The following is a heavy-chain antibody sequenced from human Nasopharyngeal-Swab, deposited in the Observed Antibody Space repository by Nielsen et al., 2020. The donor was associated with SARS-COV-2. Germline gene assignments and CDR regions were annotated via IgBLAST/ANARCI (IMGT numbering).Heavy chain of an antibody. Sequence: ASVKVSCKASGYTFTGYYLHWVRQAPGQGLEWMGRINPNSGGTNYAQKFQGRVTMTRDTFISTVYMELSRLRFDDTAVYYCARGGDFWSGWELDYFYYYGMDVWGQGTTVTVSS. J-gene: IGHJ6*02. CDR1: GYTFTGYY. CDR3: ARGGDFWSGWELDYFYYYGMDV. V-gene: IGHV1-2*06. D-gene: IGHD3-3*01. CDR2: INPNSGGT.